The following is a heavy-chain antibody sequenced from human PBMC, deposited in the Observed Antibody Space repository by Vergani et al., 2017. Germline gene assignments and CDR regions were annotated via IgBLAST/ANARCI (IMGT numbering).Heavy chain of an antibody. CDR2: IVVGRGNT. V-gene: IGHV1-58*01. CDR3: VANYLHSSGSNFARGY. CDR1: GFTFTTSA. D-gene: IGHD3-22*01. J-gene: IGHJ4*02. Sequence: QMQLVQSGPEVKKPGTSVTVSCKASGFTFTTSAVQWVRQARGQRLEWIGWIVVGRGNTNYAQKFHERVTSTSDMSTSTAYMELTSLRSEATAVYYCVANYLHSSGSNFARGYWGQGTLVTVSS.